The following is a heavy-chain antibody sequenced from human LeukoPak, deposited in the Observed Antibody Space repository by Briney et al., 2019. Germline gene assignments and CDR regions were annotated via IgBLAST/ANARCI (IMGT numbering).Heavy chain of an antibody. D-gene: IGHD6-13*01. V-gene: IGHV1-69*04. CDR2: IIPILGIA. CDR1: GGTFSSYA. CDR3: ARDPVGYSSSAALGYFDY. Sequence: ASVKVSCKASGGTFSSYAISWVRQAPGQGLEWMGRIIPILGIANYAQKFQGRVTITADKSTSTAYMELSSLRSEDTAVYYCARDPVGYSSSAALGYFDYWGQGTLVTVSS. J-gene: IGHJ4*02.